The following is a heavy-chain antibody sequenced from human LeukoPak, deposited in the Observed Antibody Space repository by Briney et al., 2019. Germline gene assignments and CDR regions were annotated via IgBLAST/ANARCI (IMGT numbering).Heavy chain of an antibody. D-gene: IGHD3-10*01. J-gene: IGHJ4*02. V-gene: IGHV3-23*01. CDR2: ISGSGGST. CDR3: AKVAYYGSGSYSTDFDY. Sequence: GGSLRLSCAASGFTFSSYTMSWVRQAPGKGLEWVSAISGSGGSTYYADSVKGRFTISRDNSKNTLYLQMNGLRAEDTAVYYCAKVAYYGSGSYSTDFDYWGQGTLVTVSS. CDR1: GFTFSSYT.